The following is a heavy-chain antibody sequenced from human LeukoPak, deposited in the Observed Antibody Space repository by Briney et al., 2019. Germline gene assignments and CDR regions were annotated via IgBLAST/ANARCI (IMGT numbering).Heavy chain of an antibody. Sequence: GGSRRLSCAASGFKFDEYAMHWVRQVPGQCLEWVSGITWNSGSVGYADSVRGRFTISRDNAKNSLYLQMNSLRPEDTALYYCAKDGAIFGVPITRGGMDVWGQGTTVTVSS. J-gene: IGHJ6*02. D-gene: IGHD3-3*01. V-gene: IGHV3-9*01. CDR2: ITWNSGSV. CDR1: GFKFDEYA. CDR3: AKDGAIFGVPITRGGMDV.